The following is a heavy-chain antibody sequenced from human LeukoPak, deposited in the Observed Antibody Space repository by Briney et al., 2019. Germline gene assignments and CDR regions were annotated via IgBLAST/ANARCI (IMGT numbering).Heavy chain of an antibody. D-gene: IGHD3-22*01. Sequence: GGSLRLSCAASGLTFSSYEMNWVRQAPGKGLEWVSYISSSGSTIYYADSVKGRFTISRDNAKNSLYLQMNSLRAEDTAVYYCASGMYYYDSSGYFDYWGQGTLVTVSS. CDR1: GLTFSSYE. CDR2: ISSSGSTI. CDR3: ASGMYYYDSSGYFDY. J-gene: IGHJ4*02. V-gene: IGHV3-48*03.